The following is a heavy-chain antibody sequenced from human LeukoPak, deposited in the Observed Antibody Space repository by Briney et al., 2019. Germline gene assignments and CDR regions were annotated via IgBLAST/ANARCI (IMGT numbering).Heavy chain of an antibody. CDR3: AKDVVPAAIHTFDY. CDR2: ISYDGSNK. J-gene: IGHJ4*02. D-gene: IGHD2-2*01. Sequence: GGSLRLSCAASGFTFSSYVMHWVRQAPGKGLEWVAVISYDGSNKYYADSVKGRFTISRDNSKKTLYLRMNSLRAEDTAVYYCAKDVVPAAIHTFDYWGRGTLVTVSS. V-gene: IGHV3-30*18. CDR1: GFTFSSYV.